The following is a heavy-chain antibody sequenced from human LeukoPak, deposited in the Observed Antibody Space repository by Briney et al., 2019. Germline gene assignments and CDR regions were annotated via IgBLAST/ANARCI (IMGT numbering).Heavy chain of an antibody. CDR3: ARHEAYYYDSSGYPLLDY. Sequence: GGSLRLSCAASGFTVSSNYMSWVRQAPGKGLEWVSVIYSGGSTYYADSVKGRFTISRDNSKNTLYLQMNSLRAEDTAVYYCARHEAYYYDSSGYPLLDYWGQGTLVTVSS. J-gene: IGHJ4*02. V-gene: IGHV3-66*04. D-gene: IGHD3-22*01. CDR1: GFTVSSNY. CDR2: IYSGGST.